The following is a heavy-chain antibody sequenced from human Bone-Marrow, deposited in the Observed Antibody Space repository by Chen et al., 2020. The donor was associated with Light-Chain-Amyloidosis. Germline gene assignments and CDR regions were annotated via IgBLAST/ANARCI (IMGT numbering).Heavy chain of an antibody. CDR2: IKPNSGGT. Sequence: QVQLVQSGAEVKKPGASVKVSCKASGYTFADYYVHWVRQAPGQGLEWMGWIKPNSGGTKYARKFRGTVTMTRDTSISTVYMELSRLRLDDTAVYYCARDNHNLWSGYYSRETEHYLDCWGQGTVITVSS. CDR1: GYTFADYY. J-gene: IGHJ4*02. CDR3: ARDNHNLWSGYYSRETEHYLDC. D-gene: IGHD3-3*01. V-gene: IGHV1-2*02.